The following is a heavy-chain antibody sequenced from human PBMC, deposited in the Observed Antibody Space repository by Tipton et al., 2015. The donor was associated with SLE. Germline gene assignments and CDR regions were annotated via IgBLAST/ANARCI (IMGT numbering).Heavy chain of an antibody. J-gene: IGHJ4*02. V-gene: IGHV1-18*01. Sequence: QLVQSGAEVKKPGASAKVSCKASGYIFTTYDITWVRQAPGQGLERMGWISTYNSNTNYAQKVQGRVTMTTDTSTSTAYLELRSLRSDDTPVYYCARGDYGDYGGQGTLVTVSS. CDR2: ISTYNSNT. CDR1: GYIFTTYD. CDR3: ARGDYGDY. D-gene: IGHD4-17*01.